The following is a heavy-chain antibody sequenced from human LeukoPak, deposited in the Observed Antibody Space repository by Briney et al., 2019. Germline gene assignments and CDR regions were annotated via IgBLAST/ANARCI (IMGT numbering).Heavy chain of an antibody. CDR3: ARDPIVGATTGAFDI. CDR2: IYYSGST. Sequence: PSETLSLTCTVSGGSISSSSYYWGWIRQPPGKGLEWIGYIYYSGSTYYNPSLKSRVTISVDTSKNQFSLKLSSVTAADTAVYYCARDPIVGATTGAFDIWGQGTMVTVSS. CDR1: GGSISSSSYY. J-gene: IGHJ3*02. V-gene: IGHV4-30-4*08. D-gene: IGHD1-26*01.